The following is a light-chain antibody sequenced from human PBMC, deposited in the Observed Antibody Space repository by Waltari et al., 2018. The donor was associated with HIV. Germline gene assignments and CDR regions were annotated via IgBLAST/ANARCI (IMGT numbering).Light chain of an antibody. CDR3: SSVANSVTLSVL. Sequence: QFALTQPASVSGSPGQSITISCSGPVRDIGYYNYVSWYQQHPGKAPKLMIYEVSNRPSGISNRFSGSKSGNTASLTISALQAEDEADYFCSSVANSVTLSVLFGGGTKLTVL. V-gene: IGLV2-14*01. CDR2: EVS. CDR1: VRDIGYYNY. J-gene: IGLJ3*02.